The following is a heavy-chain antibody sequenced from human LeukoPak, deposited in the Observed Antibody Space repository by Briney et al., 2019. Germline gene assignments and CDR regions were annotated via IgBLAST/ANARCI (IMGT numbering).Heavy chain of an antibody. Sequence: GGSLRLSCAASGFTFSSYTINWVRQAPGKGLEWVSSITSSSSYINYADSAKGRFTISRDNAKNSLYLQMNSLRAEDTAVYYCARVLLGATTINYYYYYMDVWGKGTTVTVSS. CDR2: ITSSSSYI. J-gene: IGHJ6*03. CDR1: GFTFSSYT. CDR3: ARVLLGATTINYYYYYMDV. D-gene: IGHD1-26*01. V-gene: IGHV3-21*01.